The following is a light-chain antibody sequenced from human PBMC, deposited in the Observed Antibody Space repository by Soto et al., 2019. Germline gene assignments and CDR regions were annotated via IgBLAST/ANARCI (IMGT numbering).Light chain of an antibody. V-gene: IGLV2-23*02. CDR1: SGDIGNYDV. J-gene: IGLJ3*02. CDR3: CSYGGNSLLA. Sequence: QSALTQPASMSGSPGESITISCSGSSGDIGNYDVVSWYQQFPGKVPKLISYKVNERPSWISNRFSGSKSGNTASLTISGLQGEDEARYSCCSYGGNSLLAFGGGTKLTVL. CDR2: KVN.